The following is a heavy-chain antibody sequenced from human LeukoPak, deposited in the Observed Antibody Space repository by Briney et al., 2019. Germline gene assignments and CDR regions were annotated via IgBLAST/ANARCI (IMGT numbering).Heavy chain of an antibody. J-gene: IGHJ4*02. V-gene: IGHV3-21*04. Sequence: GGSLRLSCAASGFTFSSYSMNWVRQAPGKGLEWVSSISSSSSYIYYADSVKGRFTISRDNAKNSPYLQMNSLRAEDTALYYCATSSSGYYYSRENYWGQGTLVTVSS. CDR1: GFTFSSYS. D-gene: IGHD3-22*01. CDR2: ISSSSSYI. CDR3: ATSSSGYYYSRENY.